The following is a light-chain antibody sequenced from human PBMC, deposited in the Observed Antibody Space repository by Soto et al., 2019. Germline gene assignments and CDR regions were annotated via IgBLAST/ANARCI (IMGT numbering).Light chain of an antibody. CDR3: KLYDSPPLYT. CDR1: QSVRSTY. CDR2: GAS. Sequence: EVVSTQSPGTLSLSPGERAALSCRASQSVRSTYLARYQQKPGQAPRLLIYGASSRATGIPDKFSGSGSGTDFTLTISRLEPEDFAMYYCKLYDSPPLYTFSQGTKLE. V-gene: IGKV3-20*01. J-gene: IGKJ2*01.